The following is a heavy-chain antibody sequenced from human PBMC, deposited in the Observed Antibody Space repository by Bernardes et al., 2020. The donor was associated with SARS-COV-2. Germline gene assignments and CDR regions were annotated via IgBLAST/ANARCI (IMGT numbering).Heavy chain of an antibody. D-gene: IGHD3-3*01. CDR3: ARALTNYDFWSGYPRRYYGMDV. V-gene: IGHV4-31*03. CDR1: GGSISSGGYY. Sequence: SETLSLTCTVSGGSISSGGYYWSWIRQHPGKGLEWIGYIYYSGSTYYNPSLKSRVTISVDTSKNQFSLKLSSVTAADTAVYYCARALTNYDFWSGYPRRYYGMDVWGQGTTVTVSS. CDR2: IYYSGST. J-gene: IGHJ6*02.